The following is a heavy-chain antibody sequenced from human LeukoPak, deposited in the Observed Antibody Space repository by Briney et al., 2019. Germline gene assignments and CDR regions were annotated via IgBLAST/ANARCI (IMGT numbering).Heavy chain of an antibody. CDR1: GGSLSSGGYS. CDR3: VRGTLKNWFDP. J-gene: IGHJ5*02. CDR2: IYQTGST. Sequence: PSQTLSLTCAVSGGSLSSGGYSWSWIRQPPGKGLEWIGYIYQTGSTYYNPSLKSQVTISVDRSKNQFSLELTSVTAADTAVYYCVRGTLKNWFDPWGQGTLVTVSS. V-gene: IGHV4-30-2*01.